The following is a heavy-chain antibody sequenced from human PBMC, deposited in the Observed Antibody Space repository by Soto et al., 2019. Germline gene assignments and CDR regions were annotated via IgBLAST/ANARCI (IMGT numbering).Heavy chain of an antibody. V-gene: IGHV3-49*04. D-gene: IGHD2-15*01. Sequence: GGSLRLSCTASGFTFGDYAMSWVRQAPGKGLEWVGFIRSKAYGGTTEYAASVKGRFTISRDDSKSIAYLQMNSLKTEDTAVYYCTRPGGGNSFGSDYWGQGTLVTVSS. CDR1: GFTFGDYA. J-gene: IGHJ4*02. CDR3: TRPGGGNSFGSDY. CDR2: IRSKAYGGTT.